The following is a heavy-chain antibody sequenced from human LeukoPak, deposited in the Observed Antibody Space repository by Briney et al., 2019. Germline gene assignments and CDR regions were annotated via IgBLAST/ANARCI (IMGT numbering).Heavy chain of an antibody. CDR1: GFTLSTSW. V-gene: IGHV3-7*04. D-gene: IGHD6-13*01. CDR3: ARLGAASAGALDN. J-gene: IGHJ4*02. CDR2: IKEDGSAT. Sequence: GGSLRLSCEASGFTLSTSWMSWVRQAPGKGLEWVANIKEDGSATYYVDPVRGRFTISRDTAKSSLYLEMKYLGVDDTAVYYCARLGAASAGALDNWGQGTPVTVSS.